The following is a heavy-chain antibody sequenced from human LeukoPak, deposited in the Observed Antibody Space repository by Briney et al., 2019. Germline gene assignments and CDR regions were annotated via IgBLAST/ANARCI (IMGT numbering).Heavy chain of an antibody. D-gene: IGHD2-21*02. J-gene: IGHJ4*02. CDR1: GFTFNSDG. V-gene: IGHV3-30*02. CDR3: AKTGDSFFDY. Sequence: GGSLRLSCEASGFTFNSDGMHWVRQAPGKGLEWVAFIQSDGIRKEYEDSVKGRFTISRDNSKSTLYLQMNSLRPDDTAVYYCAKTGDSFFDYWGQGTLVTVSS. CDR2: IQSDGIRK.